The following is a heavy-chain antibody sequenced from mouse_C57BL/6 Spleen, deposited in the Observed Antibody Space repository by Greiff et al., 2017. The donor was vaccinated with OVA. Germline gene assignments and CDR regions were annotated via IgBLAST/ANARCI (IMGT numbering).Heavy chain of an antibody. Sequence: QVQLKQPGAELVKPGASVKLSCKASGYTFTSYWMQWVKQRPGQGLEWIGEIDPSDSYTNYNQKFKGKATLTVDTSSSTAYMQLSSLTSEDSAVYYCARSGDYDDYWGQGTTLTVSS. D-gene: IGHD2-4*01. J-gene: IGHJ2*01. V-gene: IGHV1-50*01. CDR1: GYTFTSYW. CDR2: IDPSDSYT. CDR3: ARSGDYDDY.